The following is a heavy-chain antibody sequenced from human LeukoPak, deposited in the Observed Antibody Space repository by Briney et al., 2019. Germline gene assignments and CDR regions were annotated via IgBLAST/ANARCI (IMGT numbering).Heavy chain of an antibody. CDR1: GVAVNSYF. CDR3: ARGRGGD. D-gene: IGHD2-15*01. Sequence: GGSLRLSCVVAGVAVNSYFMGWVRQAPGKGLEWVSLISTEGLTYYADSVKGRFTISRDNSKNNLYLQMNSLRAEDTAFYYCARGRGGDWGQGTLVTVSS. V-gene: IGHV3-53*01. J-gene: IGHJ4*02. CDR2: ISTEGLT.